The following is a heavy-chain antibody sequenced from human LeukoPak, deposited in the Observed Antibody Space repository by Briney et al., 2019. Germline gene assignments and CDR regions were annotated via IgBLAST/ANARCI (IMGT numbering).Heavy chain of an antibody. D-gene: IGHD2-2*01. J-gene: IGHJ5*02. CDR1: GYSFTSYW. CDR3: ARLSGYCRSTSCYRLNWFDP. Sequence: GESLKISCKGSGYSFTSYWIGWVRQMPGKGLEWMGIIYPGDSDTRYSPSFQGQVTISADKSISTAYLQWSSLKASDTAMYYCARLSGYCRSTSCYRLNWFDPWGQGTLVTVSS. CDR2: IYPGDSDT. V-gene: IGHV5-51*01.